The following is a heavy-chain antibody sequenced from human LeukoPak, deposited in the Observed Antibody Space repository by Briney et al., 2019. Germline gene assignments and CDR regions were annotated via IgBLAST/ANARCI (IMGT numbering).Heavy chain of an antibody. D-gene: IGHD6-13*01. CDR2: ISYDGSNK. J-gene: IGHJ4*02. CDR1: GFTFSSYA. CDR3: ARDRAAGTLDY. V-gene: IGHV3-30*01. Sequence: PGRSLRLSCAASGFTFSSYAMHWVRQAPGKGLEWVAVISYDGSNKYYADSVKGRFTISRDNSKNTLYPQMNSLRAEDTAVYYCARDRAAGTLDYWGQGTLVTVSS.